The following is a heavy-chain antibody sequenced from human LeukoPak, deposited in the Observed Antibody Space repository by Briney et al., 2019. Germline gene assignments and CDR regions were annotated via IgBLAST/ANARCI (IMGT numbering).Heavy chain of an antibody. CDR3: ARGTLWFGRLVDY. J-gene: IGHJ4*02. V-gene: IGHV4-34*01. D-gene: IGHD3-10*01. CDR2: ISHSGST. CDR1: GGSISSYY. Sequence: SETLSLTCTVSGGSISSYYWSWIRQPPGKGLEWIGEISHSGSTSYNPSLKSRVAISVDASKNQVSLHLSSVTAADTAVYYCARGTLWFGRLVDYWGQGTLVTVSS.